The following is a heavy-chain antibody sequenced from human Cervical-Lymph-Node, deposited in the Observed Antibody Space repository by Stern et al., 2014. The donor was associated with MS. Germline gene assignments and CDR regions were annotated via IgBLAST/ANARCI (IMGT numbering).Heavy chain of an antibody. CDR1: GGTFSNYA. V-gene: IGHV1-69*01. CDR3: ARGDSEAPIYYFDY. D-gene: IGHD2-21*01. CDR2: ITPIFDAT. J-gene: IGHJ4*02. Sequence: VQLVQSGAEVKMPGSSVKVSCKTSGGTFSNYAISWVRQAPGQGLEWMGGITPIFDATNYAQKFQGRITITADESTRTAYMELSSLTSDDTAMYYCARGDSEAPIYYFDYWGQGSLVTVSS.